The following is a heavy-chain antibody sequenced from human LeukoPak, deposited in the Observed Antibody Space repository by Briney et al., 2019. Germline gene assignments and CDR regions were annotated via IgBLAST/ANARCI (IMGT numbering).Heavy chain of an antibody. D-gene: IGHD3-22*01. J-gene: IGHJ4*02. Sequence: ASVKVSCKASGGTFSSYAISWVRQAPGQGLEWMGRIIPILGIANYAKKFQGRVTITAEKSTSTAYMELSSLRSEDTAVYYCASHYDSSGYPYIDYWGQGTLVTVSS. CDR3: ASHYDSSGYPYIDY. CDR2: IIPILGIA. V-gene: IGHV1-69*04. CDR1: GGTFSSYA.